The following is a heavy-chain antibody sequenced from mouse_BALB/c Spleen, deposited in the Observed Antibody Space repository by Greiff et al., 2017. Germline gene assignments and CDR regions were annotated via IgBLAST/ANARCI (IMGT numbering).Heavy chain of an antibody. CDR3: TFSWFAY. Sequence: EVMLVESGGGLVQPGGSMKLSCVASGFTFSNYWMNWVRQSPEKGLEWVAEIRLKSNNYATHYAESVKGRFTISRDDSKSSVYLQMNNLRAEDTGSYYCTFSWFAYWGQGTLVTVSA. J-gene: IGHJ3*01. V-gene: IGHV6-6*02. CDR2: IRLKSNNYAT. CDR1: GFTFSNYW.